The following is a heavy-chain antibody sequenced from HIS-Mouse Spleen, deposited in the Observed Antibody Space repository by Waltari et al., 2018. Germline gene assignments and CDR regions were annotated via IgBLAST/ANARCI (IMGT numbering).Heavy chain of an antibody. D-gene: IGHD4-4*01. V-gene: IGHV3-7*01. CDR3: AREPNYEKAFDI. J-gene: IGHJ3*02. CDR2: IKEDGSEN. Sequence: EVQLVESGGGLVQPGGSLRLSCAASGFTFSSYWMSWVRQAPGKGREWVANIKEDGSENYYVDSVKGRFTISRDNAKNSLYLQMNSLRAEDTAVYYCAREPNYEKAFDIWGQGTMVTVSS. CDR1: GFTFSSYW.